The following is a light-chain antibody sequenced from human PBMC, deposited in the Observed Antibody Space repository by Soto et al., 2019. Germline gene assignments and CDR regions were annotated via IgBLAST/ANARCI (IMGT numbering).Light chain of an antibody. J-gene: IGLJ1*01. Sequence: QSALAQLASVSGSPGQSITISCTGSSSDVGAYNYVSWYQHHPGKVPKLLIYEVTNRPSGVSDRFSGSKSGNTASLTISGLQAEDEADYYCCSYAGTYYVFGTGTKVTVL. CDR2: EVT. CDR1: SSDVGAYNY. CDR3: CSYAGTYYV. V-gene: IGLV2-14*01.